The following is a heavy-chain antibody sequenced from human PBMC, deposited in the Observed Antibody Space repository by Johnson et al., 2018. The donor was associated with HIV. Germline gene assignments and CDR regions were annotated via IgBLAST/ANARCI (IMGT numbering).Heavy chain of an antibody. CDR3: AREGNYYDSSSHVFDI. CDR1: GFTFSSYA. D-gene: IGHD3-22*01. CDR2: ISYDGSNK. V-gene: IGHV3-30*04. J-gene: IGHJ3*02. Sequence: QVQLVESGGGVVQPGRSLRLSCAASGFTFSSYAMHWVRQAPGKGLEWVAVISYDGSNKYYADSVKGRFTISRDNSKNTLYLQMNSLRAEATAVHYCAREGNYYDSSSHVFDIWGQGTMVTVSS.